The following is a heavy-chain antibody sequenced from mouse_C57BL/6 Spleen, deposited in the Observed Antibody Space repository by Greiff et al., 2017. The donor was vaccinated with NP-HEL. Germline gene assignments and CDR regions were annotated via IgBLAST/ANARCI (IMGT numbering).Heavy chain of an antibody. J-gene: IGHJ2*01. CDR3: ARGEDYRRYFDY. V-gene: IGHV1-19*01. Sequence: VQLQQSGPVLVKPGASVKMSCKASGYTFTDYYMNWVKQSHGKSLEWIGVINPYNGGTSYNQKFKGKATLTVDKSSSTAYMELNSLTSEDSAVYYCARGEDYRRYFDYWGQGTTLTVSS. CDR2: INPYNGGT. CDR1: GYTFTDYY. D-gene: IGHD2-4*01.